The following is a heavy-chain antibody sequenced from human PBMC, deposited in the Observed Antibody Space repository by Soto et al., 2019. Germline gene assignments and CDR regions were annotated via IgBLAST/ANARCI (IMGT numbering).Heavy chain of an antibody. CDR3: ARDLSKGGYFDY. V-gene: IGHV3-33*01. CDR2: IWRDGSNT. J-gene: IGHJ4*02. CDR1: GFTFSAYG. Sequence: QLQLVESGGGVVQPGRSLRLSCAVSGFTFSAYGMHWVRQAPGTGLEWVALIWRDGSNTYYSDSVKGRFTISRDNSKNTLYLQMNSLRADDTAVYYCARDLSKGGYFDYWGQGTLGTVSS.